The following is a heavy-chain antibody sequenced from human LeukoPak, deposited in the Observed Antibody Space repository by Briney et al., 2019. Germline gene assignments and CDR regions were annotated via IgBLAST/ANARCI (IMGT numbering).Heavy chain of an antibody. Sequence: GGSLRLSCAASGFYFTDYAMSWARQAPGKGLEWVSSISSSSSYIYYADSVKGRFTISRDNAKNSLYLQMNSLRAEDTAVYYCASARAAFDIWGQGTMVTVSS. CDR3: ASARAAFDI. CDR1: GFYFTDYA. CDR2: ISSSSSYI. J-gene: IGHJ3*02. V-gene: IGHV3-21*01.